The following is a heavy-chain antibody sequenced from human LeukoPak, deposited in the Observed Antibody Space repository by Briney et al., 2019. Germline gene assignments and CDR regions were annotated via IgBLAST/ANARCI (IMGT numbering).Heavy chain of an antibody. CDR3: ATRRWQYCTKGVCYGDY. CDR2: ISGSGGST. J-gene: IGHJ4*02. V-gene: IGHV3-23*01. D-gene: IGHD2-8*01. Sequence: GGSLRLSCAASGFTFSSYAMSWVRQAPGKGLEWVSAISGSGGSTYYADSVKGRFTISRDNSKNTLYLQMNSLRAEDTAVYYCATRRWQYCTKGVCYGDYWGQGTLVTVSS. CDR1: GFTFSSYA.